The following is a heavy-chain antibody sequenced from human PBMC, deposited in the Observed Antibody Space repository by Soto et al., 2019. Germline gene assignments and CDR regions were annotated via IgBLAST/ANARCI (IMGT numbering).Heavy chain of an antibody. CDR1: GFTFSNYA. V-gene: IGHV3-23*01. CDR3: AKEGSPPFFQH. CDR2: ISGGGGQT. D-gene: IGHD3-10*01. J-gene: IGHJ4*02. Sequence: GGSLRLSCAASGFTFSNYAMSWVRQAPGKGPEWVSAISGGGGQTYYLESVKGRFTISRDNSKNTVSLLLNSVRADDTAVYYCAKEGSPPFFQHWGQGTLVTVSS.